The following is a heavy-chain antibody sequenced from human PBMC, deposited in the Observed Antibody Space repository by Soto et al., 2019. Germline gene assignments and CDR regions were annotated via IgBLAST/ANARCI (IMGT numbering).Heavy chain of an antibody. Sequence: SETLSLTCTVSGGSISSGDYYWSWIRQPPGKGLEWIGYIYYSGSTYYNPSLKSRVTISVDTSKNQFSLKLSSVTAADTAVYYCARERSGGHQDFDYWGQGTLVTVSS. V-gene: IGHV4-30-4*01. J-gene: IGHJ4*02. CDR3: ARERSGGHQDFDY. D-gene: IGHD1-26*01. CDR2: IYYSGST. CDR1: GGSISSGDYY.